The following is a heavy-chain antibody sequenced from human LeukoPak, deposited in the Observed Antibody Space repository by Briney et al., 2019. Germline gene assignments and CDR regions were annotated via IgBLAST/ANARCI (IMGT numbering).Heavy chain of an antibody. CDR2: ISSSSSTI. Sequence: GGSLRLSCAASGFTFSSYSMNWVRQAPGKGLEWVSYISSSSSTIYYADSVKGRFTISRDNSKNTLYLQMNSLRAEDTAVYYCAKALLAVAGTFDYWGQGTLVTVSS. V-gene: IGHV3-48*01. D-gene: IGHD6-19*01. CDR1: GFTFSSYS. CDR3: AKALLAVAGTFDY. J-gene: IGHJ4*02.